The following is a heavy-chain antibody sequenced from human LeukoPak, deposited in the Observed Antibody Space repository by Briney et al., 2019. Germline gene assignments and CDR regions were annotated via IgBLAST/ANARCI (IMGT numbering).Heavy chain of an antibody. V-gene: IGHV6-1*01. D-gene: IGHD3-10*01. Sequence: SQTLSLTCAISGDSVSSNSAAWNWIRQSPSRGLEWLGRTYYRSKWYNDYAVSVKSRTTINPATSKNQYSLQLNSVTPEDTAVYYCARFSLWFGELEFDYWGQGTLVTVSS. CDR1: GDSVSSNSAA. CDR2: TYYRSKWYN. CDR3: ARFSLWFGELEFDY. J-gene: IGHJ4*02.